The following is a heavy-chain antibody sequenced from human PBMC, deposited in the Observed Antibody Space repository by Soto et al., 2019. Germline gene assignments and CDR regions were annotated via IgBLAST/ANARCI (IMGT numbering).Heavy chain of an antibody. CDR3: ARDFRRSAFDI. CDR1: GFTFSDYY. Sequence: LSLTCAASGFTFSDYYMSWIRQAPGKGLEWVSYISSSGSTIYYADSVKGRFTISRDNAKNSLYLQMNSLRAEDTAVYYCARDFRRSAFDIWGQGTMVTVSS. J-gene: IGHJ3*02. CDR2: ISSSGSTI. V-gene: IGHV3-11*01.